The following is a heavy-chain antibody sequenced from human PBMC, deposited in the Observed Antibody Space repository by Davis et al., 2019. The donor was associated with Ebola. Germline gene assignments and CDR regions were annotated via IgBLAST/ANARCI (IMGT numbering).Heavy chain of an antibody. CDR3: ARGGVAYSDLDY. CDR2: IKQDGSEK. V-gene: IGHV3-7*03. J-gene: IGHJ4*02. D-gene: IGHD2-21*01. Sequence: GESLKISCAASGFTFSSYWMSWVRQAPGKGLEWVANIKQDGSEKYYADSVKGRFTISRDNSKNTLYLQMNSLRSEDTAVYYCARGGVAYSDLDYWGQGTLVAVSS. CDR1: GFTFSSYW.